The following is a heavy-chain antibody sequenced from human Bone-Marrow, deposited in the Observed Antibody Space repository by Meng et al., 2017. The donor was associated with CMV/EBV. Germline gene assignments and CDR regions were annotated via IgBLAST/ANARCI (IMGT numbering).Heavy chain of an antibody. D-gene: IGHD3-10*01. V-gene: IGHV3-48*04. CDR3: ARGPTRDYYGSGYFSDH. CDR1: GFSFSTYS. J-gene: IGHJ4*02. CDR2: ISSTSSAM. Sequence: GESLKISCAASGFSFSTYSVNWVRQAPGKGLEWVSYISSTSSAMQYADSVGGRFTISRDNAKNSLYLQMNNLRADDTAVYYCARGPTRDYYGSGYFSDHWGQGNQVTVYS.